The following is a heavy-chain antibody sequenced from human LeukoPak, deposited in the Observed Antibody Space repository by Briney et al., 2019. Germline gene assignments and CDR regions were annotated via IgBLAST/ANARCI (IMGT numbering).Heavy chain of an antibody. CDR1: GFTFDDYG. J-gene: IGHJ3*02. V-gene: IGHV3-49*04. CDR3: TLRLRYFDWFDAFDI. D-gene: IGHD3-9*01. Sequence: PGGSLRLSCAASGFTFDDYGMSWVRQAPGKGLEWVGFIRSKAYGGTTEYAASVKGRFTISRDDSKSIAYLQMNSLKTEDTAVYYCTLRLRYFDWFDAFDIWGQGTMVTVSS. CDR2: IRSKAYGGTT.